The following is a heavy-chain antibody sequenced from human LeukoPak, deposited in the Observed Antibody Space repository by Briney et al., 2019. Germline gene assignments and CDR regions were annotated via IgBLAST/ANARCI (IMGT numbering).Heavy chain of an antibody. J-gene: IGHJ5*02. CDR1: GLTFSKYW. Sequence: GGSLRLSCAASGLTFSKYWMSWVRQAPGKGLEWVACIRQDGSEKYYVDSVKGRFTISRDNAKNSLYLQMNSLRAEDTAVYYCARAAAVSGAFRDNWFDPWGQGTLVPVSS. CDR3: ARAAAVSGAFRDNWFDP. V-gene: IGHV3-7*01. CDR2: IRQDGSEK. D-gene: IGHD6-13*01.